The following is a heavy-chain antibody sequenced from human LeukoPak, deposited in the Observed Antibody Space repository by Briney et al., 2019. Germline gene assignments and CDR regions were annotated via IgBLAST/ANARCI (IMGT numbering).Heavy chain of an antibody. CDR1: GFTFSIYA. V-gene: IGHV3-23*01. Sequence: QPGRSLRLSCAASGFTFSIYAMSWVRQAPGKGLEWVSAISGSGDSTYYADSVRGRFTVSRDNSKNTLYLQMNSLRAEDTAVYYCAARREYYYGSGSYYYYYYGMEVWGQGTTVTVSS. D-gene: IGHD3-10*01. CDR2: ISGSGDST. CDR3: AARREYYYGSGSYYYYYYGMEV. J-gene: IGHJ6*02.